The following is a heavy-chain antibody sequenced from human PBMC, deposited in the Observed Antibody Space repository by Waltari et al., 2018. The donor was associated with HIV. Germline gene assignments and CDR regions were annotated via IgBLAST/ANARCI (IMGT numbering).Heavy chain of an antibody. CDR2: ISSSRSYI. Sequence: EVQLVESGGGLVKPGGSLRLSCAASGFTFSSYSMNWVRQAPGKGLEWVSAISSSRSYIYYADSGKGRFTIARDNAKNSLYLQMNSLRAEDTAVYYCARGYCSGGSCYSVDYWGQGTLVTVSS. CDR3: ARGYCSGGSCYSVDY. V-gene: IGHV3-21*01. CDR1: GFTFSSYS. J-gene: IGHJ4*02. D-gene: IGHD2-15*01.